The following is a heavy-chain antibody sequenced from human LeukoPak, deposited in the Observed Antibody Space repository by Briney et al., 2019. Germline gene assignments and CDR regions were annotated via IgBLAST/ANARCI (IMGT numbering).Heavy chain of an antibody. CDR1: GFTFSNYS. D-gene: IGHD6-13*01. V-gene: IGHV3-21*01. CDR3: ARVGRRQLVNNWFDP. Sequence: PGGSLRLSYAASGFTFSNYSMNWVRQAPGKGLEWVSFISSSSSYIYYADSVKGRFTTSRDNAKNSLYLQMNSLRAEDTAVYYCARVGRRQLVNNWFDPWGQGTLVTVSS. CDR2: ISSSSSYI. J-gene: IGHJ5*02.